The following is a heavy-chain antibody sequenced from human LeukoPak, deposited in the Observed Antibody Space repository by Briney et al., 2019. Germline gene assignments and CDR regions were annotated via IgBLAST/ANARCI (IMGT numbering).Heavy chain of an antibody. Sequence: PSETLSLTCGVSGGSIGTYYWSWIRQPPGKGLEWIAFIHKNGNTNYNPSLRSRVAMSLDTSNNRLSLNLNSVTAADTATYFCARHGQRLALDAWGRGTMVIVSS. D-gene: IGHD3-16*01. J-gene: IGHJ3*01. V-gene: IGHV4-59*08. CDR3: ARHGQRLALDA. CDR1: GGSIGTYY. CDR2: IHKNGNT.